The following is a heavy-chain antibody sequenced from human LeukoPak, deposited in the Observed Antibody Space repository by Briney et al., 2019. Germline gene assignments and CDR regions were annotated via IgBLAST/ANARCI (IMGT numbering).Heavy chain of an antibody. D-gene: IGHD3-3*01. CDR3: ASELPNYDFWSGYVP. V-gene: IGHV3-33*01. CDR1: GFTFSNYG. J-gene: IGHJ5*02. Sequence: PGTSLRLSCAASGFTFSNYGMHWVRQAPGKGLEWVALIWYDGSNKYYADSVKGRFTISRDNSKNTVYLQMNSLRAEDTAVYYCASELPNYDFWSGYVPWGQGTLVTVSS. CDR2: IWYDGSNK.